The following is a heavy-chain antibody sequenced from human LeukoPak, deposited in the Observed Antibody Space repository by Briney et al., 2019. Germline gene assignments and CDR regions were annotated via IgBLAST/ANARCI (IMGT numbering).Heavy chain of an antibody. Sequence: GGSLRLSCVASGFTFSANSMNWVRQAPGEGLEWVSSISSSSTYIYYANSVKGRFTISRDNAKNSLYLQMNSLRAEDTAVYYCARDSGSGFFYGMDVWGQGTPVTVSS. CDR3: ARDSGSGFFYGMDV. D-gene: IGHD3-10*01. J-gene: IGHJ6*02. V-gene: IGHV3-21*01. CDR1: GFTFSANS. CDR2: ISSSSTYI.